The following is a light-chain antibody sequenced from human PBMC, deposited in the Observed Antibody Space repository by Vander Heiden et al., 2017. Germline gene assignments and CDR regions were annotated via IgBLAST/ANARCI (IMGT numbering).Light chain of an antibody. CDR1: QGISIY. J-gene: IGKJ1*01. CDR2: VAS. CDR3: QQYDSWPRT. Sequence: VNQPAPAPLAVATGERVTISCRASQGISIYLAWYQQKPGKAPRLLIYVASTRATGIPARFSGSGSGTEFTLTISSLQSEDSAVYYCQQYDSWPRTFGHGTKVEIK. V-gene: IGKV3-15*01.